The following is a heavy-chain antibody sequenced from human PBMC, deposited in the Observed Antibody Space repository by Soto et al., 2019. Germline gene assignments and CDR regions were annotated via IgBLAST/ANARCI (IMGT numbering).Heavy chain of an antibody. CDR1: GFTFSNYV. V-gene: IGHV3-23*01. CDR2: ISGSGDNT. J-gene: IGHJ5*02. CDR3: GKRPLVLALGFDP. D-gene: IGHD6-6*01. Sequence: EVHLLDSGGGLVQPGGSLRLSCAASGFTFSNYVMSWVRQAPGKGLEWVSSISGSGDNTYYADSVKGRFTISRDNSKNTLFLQMNSLRAVDTAVYYCGKRPLVLALGFDPWGKGTLVTVSS.